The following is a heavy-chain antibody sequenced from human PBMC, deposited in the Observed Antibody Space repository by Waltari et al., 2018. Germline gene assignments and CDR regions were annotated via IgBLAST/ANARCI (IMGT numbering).Heavy chain of an antibody. V-gene: IGHV4-34*01. CDR3: ARILAYCGGDCSEPVLHFDY. CDR2: INHSGST. D-gene: IGHD2-21*02. CDR1: GGSFSGFY. J-gene: IGHJ4*02. Sequence: QVQLQQWCAGLFKPSETPSLICAVYGGSFSGFYWRRIHPPPVTGLEWIGEINHSGSTNDNPSLKSRVTISVDTSKNQFSLKLSSVTAADTAVYYCARILAYCGGDCSEPVLHFDYWGQGTLVTVSS.